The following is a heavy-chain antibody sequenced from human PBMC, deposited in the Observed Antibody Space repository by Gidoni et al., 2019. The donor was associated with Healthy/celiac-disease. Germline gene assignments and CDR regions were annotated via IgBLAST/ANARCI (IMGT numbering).Heavy chain of an antibody. J-gene: IGHJ4*02. CDR2: MNPNSGNT. Sequence: QVQLVQSGAEVKKPGASVKVSCKASGYTFTSYDINWVRQATGQGLEWMGWMNPNSGNTGYAQKFQGRVTMTRNTSISTAYMELSSLRSEDTAVYYCARGSRYYYDSSGYHDYWGQGTLVTVSS. D-gene: IGHD3-22*01. CDR1: GYTFTSYD. CDR3: ARGSRYYYDSSGYHDY. V-gene: IGHV1-8*01.